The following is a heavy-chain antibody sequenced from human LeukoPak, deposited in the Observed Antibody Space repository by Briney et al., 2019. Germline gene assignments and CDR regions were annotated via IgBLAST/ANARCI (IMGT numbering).Heavy chain of an antibody. CDR1: GFTFSSYW. Sequence: GGSLRLSCAASGFTFSSYWMSWVRQAPGKGLEGVANIRQDGSDKYYVDSVKGRFTISRDNAKNSLYLQMTSLRAEDTAVYSCARDETPTNGYDSYDFWGQGTLVTVST. J-gene: IGHJ4*02. CDR2: IRQDGSDK. V-gene: IGHV3-7*01. CDR3: ARDETPTNGYDSYDF. D-gene: IGHD5-12*01.